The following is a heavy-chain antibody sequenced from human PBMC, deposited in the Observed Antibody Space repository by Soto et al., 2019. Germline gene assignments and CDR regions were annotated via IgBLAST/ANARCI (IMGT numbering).Heavy chain of an antibody. Sequence: GGSLRLSCAASGFPFSSYAMSWVRQAPGKGLEWVSAISGSGGSTYYADSVKGRFTISRDNSKNTLHLQMNSLRAEDTAVYYCAKDSGVYCSGGSCYYDYWGQGTLVTVSS. CDR2: ISGSGGST. CDR3: AKDSGVYCSGGSCYYDY. D-gene: IGHD2-15*01. J-gene: IGHJ4*02. V-gene: IGHV3-23*01. CDR1: GFPFSSYA.